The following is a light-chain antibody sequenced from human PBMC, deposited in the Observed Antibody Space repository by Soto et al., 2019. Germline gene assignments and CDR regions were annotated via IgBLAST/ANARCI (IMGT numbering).Light chain of an antibody. CDR1: QDISTY. J-gene: IGKJ4*01. Sequence: ILFTQSPGTLSLSPGERATLSCRASQDISTYLAWYQQTPGQPPRLIIYDTFNRASGVPDTFSGSGSGTVFTLTIDRVAPDDSETYYCQQRSTWPLTFGGGTKVDI. CDR3: QQRSTWPLT. CDR2: DTF. V-gene: IGKV3-11*01.